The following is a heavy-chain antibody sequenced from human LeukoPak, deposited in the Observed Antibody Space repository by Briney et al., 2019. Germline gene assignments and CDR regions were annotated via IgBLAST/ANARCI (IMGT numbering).Heavy chain of an antibody. CDR3: ARLTADGRLYFVD. CDR2: LYNTGNT. CDR1: GFTVNSNY. V-gene: IGHV3-53*01. J-gene: IGHJ4*02. Sequence: GGSLRLSCAASGFTVNSNYLGWVRQAPGKGLEWVSTLYNTGNTYYANSVKGRFSISRDNSKNTLFLQMNSLRAEDTAVYYCARLTADGRLYFVDWGPGNLVTVSS. D-gene: IGHD6-13*01.